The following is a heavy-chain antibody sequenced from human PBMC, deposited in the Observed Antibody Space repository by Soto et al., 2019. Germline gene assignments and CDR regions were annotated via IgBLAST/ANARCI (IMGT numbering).Heavy chain of an antibody. J-gene: IGHJ6*02. Sequence: GGSLRLSCAASGFTFSSYSMNWVRQAPGKGLEWVSSISSSSSYIYYADSVKGRFTISRDNAKNSLYLQMNSLRAEDTAVYYCARDSGQTIFGVVTPRGMDVWGQGTTVTVSS. CDR3: ARDSGQTIFGVVTPRGMDV. V-gene: IGHV3-21*01. D-gene: IGHD3-3*01. CDR2: ISSSSSYI. CDR1: GFTFSSYS.